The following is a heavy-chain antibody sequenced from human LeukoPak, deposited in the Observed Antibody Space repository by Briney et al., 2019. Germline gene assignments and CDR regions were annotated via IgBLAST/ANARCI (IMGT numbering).Heavy chain of an antibody. Sequence: GGSLRLSCAASGFTFSSYGMSWVRQAPGKGLEWVSAISGSGGSTYYADSVKGRFTVSRDNSKNTLYLQMNSLRAEDTAVYYCARDFYDSSGYHHDSFDIWGQGTMVTVSS. J-gene: IGHJ3*02. V-gene: IGHV3-23*01. CDR1: GFTFSSYG. D-gene: IGHD3-22*01. CDR2: ISGSGGST. CDR3: ARDFYDSSGYHHDSFDI.